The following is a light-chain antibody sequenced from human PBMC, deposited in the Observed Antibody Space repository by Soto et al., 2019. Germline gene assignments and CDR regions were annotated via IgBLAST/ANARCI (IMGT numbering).Light chain of an antibody. J-gene: IGLJ1*01. V-gene: IGLV2-8*01. CDR1: SRDVGGYNY. Sequence: ALTQPPSASGSLGQSVTISCTGTSRDVGGYNYVSWYQQHPGKAPKLMIYEVSKRPSGVPDRFSGSKSGSTASLTVSGLQAEDEADYYCYSYAGGNNVFGTGTKVTVL. CDR3: YSYAGGNNV. CDR2: EVS.